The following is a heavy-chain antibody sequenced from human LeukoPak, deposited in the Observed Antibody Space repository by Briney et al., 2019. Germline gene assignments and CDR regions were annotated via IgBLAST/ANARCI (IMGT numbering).Heavy chain of an antibody. D-gene: IGHD2-2*01. Sequence: GGSLRLSCAASGFTFSSYAMSWVRQAPGKGLEWISGISNSGDTTYDADSVKGRFTISRDNSKNTLYLQMNSLRAEDTAVYYCAKSLLVVPAAIHYFDYWGQGTLVTVSS. CDR1: GFTFSSYA. J-gene: IGHJ4*02. CDR3: AKSLLVVPAAIHYFDY. V-gene: IGHV3-23*01. CDR2: ISNSGDTT.